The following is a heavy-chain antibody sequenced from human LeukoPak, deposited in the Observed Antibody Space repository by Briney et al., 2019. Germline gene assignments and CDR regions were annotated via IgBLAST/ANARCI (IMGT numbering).Heavy chain of an antibody. CDR3: ARALRERGGYDYGLEH. CDR1: GDSIISYY. Sequence: SETLSLTCTVSGDSIISYYWSWIRQPAGKGPEWIGRMITSGGTDYNPSLKSRLTMSLDMSKNQFSLKLNSVTAADTAVYYCARALRERGGYDYGLEHWGQGILVSVSS. J-gene: IGHJ4*02. D-gene: IGHD5-12*01. V-gene: IGHV4-4*07. CDR2: MITSGGT.